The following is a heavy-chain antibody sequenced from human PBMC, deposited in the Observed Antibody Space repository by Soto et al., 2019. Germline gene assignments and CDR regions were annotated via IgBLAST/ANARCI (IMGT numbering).Heavy chain of an antibody. CDR2: ANPKSRRP. Sequence: ASVKVSCQASGYSFTDYHIHWVRPSPGRGLEWQGRANPKSRRPRTAAKVQGWVTMARDTAISPACMELRGLTSDDTAVQYCAREPMVRAAHGSDMWGQGTLVPV. J-gene: IGHJ3*02. CDR1: GYSFTDYH. V-gene: IGHV1-2*04. D-gene: IGHD3-10*01. CDR3: AREPMVRAAHGSDM.